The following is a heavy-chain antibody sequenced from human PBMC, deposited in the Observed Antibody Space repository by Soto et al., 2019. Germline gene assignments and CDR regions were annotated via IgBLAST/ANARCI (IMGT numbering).Heavy chain of an antibody. J-gene: IGHJ6*02. CDR1: GFTFSIYQ. Sequence: GGSLRLSCAVSGFTFSIYQMHLVRQSPGKGLEWVSYISSSGITIYYAESVKGRFTISRDNAKNSLYLHMNSLRAEDTAVYYCARDGYFDYGMDVWGQGTTVTVSS. CDR2: ISSSGITI. D-gene: IGHD2-21*01. V-gene: IGHV3-48*03. CDR3: ARDGYFDYGMDV.